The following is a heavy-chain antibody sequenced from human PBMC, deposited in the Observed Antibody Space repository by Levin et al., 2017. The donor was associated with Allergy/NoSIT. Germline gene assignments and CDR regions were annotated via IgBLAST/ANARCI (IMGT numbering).Heavy chain of an antibody. CDR1: GGSTRLGGYY. V-gene: IGHV4-31*03. CDR3: VRAQTGYVSPFDF. J-gene: IGHJ4*02. CDR2: IYYSGET. D-gene: IGHD3-9*01. Sequence: SETLSLTCSVSGGSTRLGGYYWGWIRQHPVKGLEWLGYIYYSGETFYNPSVESRLVISHDTSENQFSLKLTSLTAADMAVYYCVRAQTGYVSPFDFWGPGTLVTVSS.